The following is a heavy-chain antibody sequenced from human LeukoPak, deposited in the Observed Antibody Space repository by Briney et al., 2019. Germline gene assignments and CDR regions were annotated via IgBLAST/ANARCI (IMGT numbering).Heavy chain of an antibody. Sequence: GGSLRLSCAASGIAFSGYTMSWVRQAPGKGLEWVSCISGSSRDMSYADSVKGRFTISRDNAKNLLYLQMNSLRAEDTAVYYCATPADAFDIWGQGTMVTVSS. CDR3: ATPADAFDI. CDR2: ISGSSRDM. V-gene: IGHV3-21*06. CDR1: GIAFSGYT. J-gene: IGHJ3*02.